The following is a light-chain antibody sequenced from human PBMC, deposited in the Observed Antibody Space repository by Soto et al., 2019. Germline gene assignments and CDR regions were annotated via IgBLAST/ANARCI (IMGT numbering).Light chain of an antibody. CDR3: LQHNTYPLT. J-gene: IGKJ4*01. Sequence: DIQMTQSPSSLSASVGDRVTITCRASQGIRNDLNWYQQKPGKAPKRLMYGASSLQSGVPSRFSGSGSGTDFTLTITSMRPEDFATYYCLQHNTYPLTFGGGTKVDIK. V-gene: IGKV1-17*01. CDR1: QGIRND. CDR2: GAS.